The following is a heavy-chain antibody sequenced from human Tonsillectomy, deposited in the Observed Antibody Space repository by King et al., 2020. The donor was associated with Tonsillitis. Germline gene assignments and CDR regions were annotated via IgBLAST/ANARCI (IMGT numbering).Heavy chain of an antibody. V-gene: IGHV3-23*04. CDR2: IVGSSYST. Sequence: VQLVESGGGLVQPGGSLRLSCAASGFTFSSYAMGWVRQAPGKGLGWVSTIVGSSYSTYYPASGKGPFTISRDNSNHTLYLQMHSLRPEDTALYYCAKLPHSSGWSSPFDYWGQGTLVTVSS. CDR3: AKLPHSSGWSSPFDY. CDR1: GFTFSSYA. J-gene: IGHJ4*02. D-gene: IGHD6-19*01.